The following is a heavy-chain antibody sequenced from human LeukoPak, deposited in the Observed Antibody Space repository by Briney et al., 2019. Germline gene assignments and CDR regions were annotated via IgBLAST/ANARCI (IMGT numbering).Heavy chain of an antibody. D-gene: IGHD3-10*01. Sequence: SETLSLTCTVSGGSISSYYWSWIRQPPGKGLEWIGYIYYSGSTNYNPSLKSRVTISVDTSKNQFSLKLSSVTAADTAVYYCARVRFRDWELDYYYYMDVWGKGTTVTISS. CDR3: ARVRFRDWELDYYYYMDV. J-gene: IGHJ6*03. V-gene: IGHV4-59*01. CDR2: IYYSGST. CDR1: GGSISSYY.